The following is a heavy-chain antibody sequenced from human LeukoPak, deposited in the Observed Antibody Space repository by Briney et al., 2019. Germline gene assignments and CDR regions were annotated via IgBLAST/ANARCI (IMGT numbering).Heavy chain of an antibody. D-gene: IGHD2-15*01. V-gene: IGHV4-59*08. CDR1: GGSISSYC. CDR3: ARLPWGVVRNYYYYYGMDD. CDR2: IYYSGST. Sequence: PSETLSLTCTVSGGSISSYCWSWIRQPPGKGLEWIGYIYYSGSTNYNPSLKSRVTISVDTSKNQFSLKLSSVTAADTAVYYCARLPWGVVRNYYYYYGMDDWGQGTTVTVSS. J-gene: IGHJ6*02.